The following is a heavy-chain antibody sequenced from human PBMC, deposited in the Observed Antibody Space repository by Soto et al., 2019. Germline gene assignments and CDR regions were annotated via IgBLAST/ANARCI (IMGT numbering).Heavy chain of an antibody. CDR2: IYYSGST. V-gene: IGHV4-59*01. CDR3: ARDPHYFYDSTGYYDY. CDR1: GGSISSYY. Sequence: PSETLSLTCTVSGGSISSYYWSWIRQPPGKGLEWIGYIYYSGSTNYNPSLKSRVTISVDTSKNQFSLKLSSVTAADTAVYYCARDPHYFYDSTGYYDYWGQGTLVTVSS. J-gene: IGHJ4*02. D-gene: IGHD3-22*01.